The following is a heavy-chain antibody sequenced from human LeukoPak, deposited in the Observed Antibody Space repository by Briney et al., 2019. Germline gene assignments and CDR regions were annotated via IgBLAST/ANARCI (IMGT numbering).Heavy chain of an antibody. CDR3: ARYQYYDFWSGPDY. CDR1: GYTFTSYD. Sequence: GASVKVSCKASGYTFTSYDINWVRQATGQGLEWMGWMDPNSGNTGYAQKFQGRVTMTRNTSISTAYMELSSLSSENTAVYYCARYQYYDFWSGPDYWGQGTLVTVSS. CDR2: MDPNSGNT. D-gene: IGHD3-3*01. J-gene: IGHJ4*02. V-gene: IGHV1-8*01.